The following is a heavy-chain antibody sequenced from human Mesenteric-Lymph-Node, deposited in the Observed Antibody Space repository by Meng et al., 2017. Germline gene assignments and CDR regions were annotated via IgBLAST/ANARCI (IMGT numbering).Heavy chain of an antibody. Sequence: QVHPQEDGPGLVKPSQTLSLPCTVSGGSVSSGGYYWTWIRQHPGKGLEWFGHIYYSGSTFYNPSLKRRVIISIDTSKNQFSLNLRSVTAADTAVYYCARVSSGWDYFDYWGQGTLVTVSS. J-gene: IGHJ4*02. CDR2: IYYSGST. CDR3: ARVSSGWDYFDY. V-gene: IGHV4-31*03. D-gene: IGHD6-19*01. CDR1: GGSVSSGGYY.